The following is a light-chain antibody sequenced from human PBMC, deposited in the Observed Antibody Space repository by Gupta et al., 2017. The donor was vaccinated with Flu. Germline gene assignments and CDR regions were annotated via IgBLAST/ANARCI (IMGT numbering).Light chain of an antibody. CDR2: GAS. V-gene: IGKV3-20*01. CDR1: QSVSNSY. Sequence: EIVLTQFPGTLSLSPGERATLSCRASQSVSNSYLAWYQQKAGQPPRLLMYGASSRATGIPDRFSGSGSGTDFTLTISRLEPEDFAVYYCQQYGNSPPYTFGQGTKLEIE. CDR3: QQYGNSPPYT. J-gene: IGKJ2*01.